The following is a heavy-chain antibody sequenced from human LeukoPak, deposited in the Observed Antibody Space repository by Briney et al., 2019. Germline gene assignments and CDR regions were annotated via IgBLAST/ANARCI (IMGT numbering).Heavy chain of an antibody. D-gene: IGHD2-2*02. V-gene: IGHV1-69*01. Sequence: GSSVKVSCKASGGTFSSYAISWVRQAPGQGLEWMGGIIPIFGTAIYAQKFQGGVTITADESTSTAYMELSSLRSEDTAVYYCARDGYCSSTSCYSLSWFDPWGQGTLVTVSS. CDR2: IIPIFGTA. J-gene: IGHJ5*02. CDR1: GGTFSSYA. CDR3: ARDGYCSSTSCYSLSWFDP.